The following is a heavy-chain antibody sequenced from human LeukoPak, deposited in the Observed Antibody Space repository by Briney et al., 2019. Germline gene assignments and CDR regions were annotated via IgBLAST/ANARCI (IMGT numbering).Heavy chain of an antibody. CDR1: GYSISSGYY. D-gene: IGHD2-15*01. CDR3: AREEDCSGGSCHLD. Sequence: SETLSLTCAVSGYSISSGYYWGRIRQPPGKGLEWIGSIYHSGSTYYNPSLKSRVTISVDTSKNQFSLKLSSVTAADTAVYYCAREEDCSGGSCHLDWGQGTLVTVSS. J-gene: IGHJ4*02. CDR2: IYHSGST. V-gene: IGHV4-38-2*02.